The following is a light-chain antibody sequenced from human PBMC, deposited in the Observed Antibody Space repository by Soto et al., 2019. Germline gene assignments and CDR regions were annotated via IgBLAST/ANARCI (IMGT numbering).Light chain of an antibody. CDR2: EVS. CDR3: TSFARNNNLV. J-gene: IGLJ2*01. V-gene: IGLV2-8*01. CDR1: SSDVGGYNY. Sequence: QSALTQPPSASGSPGQSVTISCTGTSSDVGGYNYVSWYQQHPGKAPKLMISEVSKRPSGVPDRFSGSKSGNTASLTVSGLQSEDEADYYSTSFARNNNLVFGGGTNLTVL.